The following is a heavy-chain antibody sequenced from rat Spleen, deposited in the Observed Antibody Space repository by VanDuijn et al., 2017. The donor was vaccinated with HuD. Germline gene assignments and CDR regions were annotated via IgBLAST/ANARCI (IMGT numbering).Heavy chain of an antibody. J-gene: IGHJ2*01. Sequence: EVQLVESGGGLVQPGRSLKLSCAASGFTFSNYGMHWIRQAPTKGLEWVASISNDGVNTYYPDSVKVRFTISRDNAESIGYLQMNSLKSEDTATYYCAVAGYGYWGQGVMVTVSS. CDR1: GFTFSNYG. D-gene: IGHD1-7*01. V-gene: IGHV5-19*01. CDR2: ISNDGVNT. CDR3: AVAGYGY.